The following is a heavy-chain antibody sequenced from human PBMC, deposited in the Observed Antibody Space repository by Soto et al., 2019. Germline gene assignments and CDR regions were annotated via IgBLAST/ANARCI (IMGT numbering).Heavy chain of an antibody. V-gene: IGHV3-21*04. D-gene: IGHD3-22*01. Sequence: GGSLRLSCAASGFTFSSYSMNWVRQAPGKGLEWVSSISSSSSYIYYADSVKGRFTISRDNSKNSLYLQMNSLRAEDTAVYYCANPYYYDSSGYYMPDYWGQGTLVTVAS. CDR1: GFTFSSYS. CDR3: ANPYYYDSSGYYMPDY. CDR2: ISSSSSYI. J-gene: IGHJ4*02.